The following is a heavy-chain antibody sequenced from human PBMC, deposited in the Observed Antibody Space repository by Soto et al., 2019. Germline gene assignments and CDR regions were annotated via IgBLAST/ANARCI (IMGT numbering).Heavy chain of an antibody. Sequence: GGSLRLSCAASEFTFDTYWMTWVRQAPGRGLEWVANINEDGSVTGYVDSVKGRFTISRDNAKNSLYLQMNSLRAEDTAVYYCARDLGSSWYPEYFQHWGQGTLVTSPQ. CDR2: INEDGSVT. J-gene: IGHJ1*01. V-gene: IGHV3-7*01. CDR3: ARDLGSSWYPEYFQH. CDR1: EFTFDTYW. D-gene: IGHD6-13*01.